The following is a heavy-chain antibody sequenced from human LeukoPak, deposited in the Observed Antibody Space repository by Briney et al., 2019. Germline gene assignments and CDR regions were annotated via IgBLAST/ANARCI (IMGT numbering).Heavy chain of an antibody. V-gene: IGHV4-39*01. CDR3: ARHRAGYNDDS. Sequence: SETLSLTCTVSGGSFNSSGYYWGWIRQPPGMGLEWIVSHYYSGITYYNPSLKSLVIISVDTSKNQFSLMQNLITAADTAVYYCARHRAGYNDDSWGQGTLVTVSS. J-gene: IGHJ4*02. CDR1: GGSFNSSGYY. D-gene: IGHD3-9*01. CDR2: HYYSGIT.